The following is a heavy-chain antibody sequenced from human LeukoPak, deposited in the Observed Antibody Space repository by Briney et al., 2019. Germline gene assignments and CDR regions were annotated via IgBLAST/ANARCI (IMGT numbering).Heavy chain of an antibody. CDR2: ISSSGSTI. D-gene: IGHD3-9*01. CDR3: ARGYDILTGTQYYFDY. CDR1: GFTFSSYE. Sequence: GGSLRPSCAASGFTFSSYEMNWVRQAPGKGLEWVSYISSSGSTIYYADSVKGRFTISRDNAKNSLYLQMNSLRAEDTAVYYCARGYDILTGTQYYFDYWGQGTLVTVSS. V-gene: IGHV3-48*03. J-gene: IGHJ4*02.